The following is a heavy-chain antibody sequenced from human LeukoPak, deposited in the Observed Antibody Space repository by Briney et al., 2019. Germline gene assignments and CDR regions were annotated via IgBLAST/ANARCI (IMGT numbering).Heavy chain of an antibody. J-gene: IGHJ5*02. CDR2: IKQDGSEK. V-gene: IGHV3-7*03. Sequence: GTSLRLSCAASGFIFTNYGMNWVRQAPGKGLEWVANIKQDGSEKYYVDSVKGRFTISRDNAKNSLYLQMNTLRAEDTAMYYCAKDAQPRSRWFDPWGQGTLVTVSS. D-gene: IGHD3-16*01. CDR3: AKDAQPRSRWFDP. CDR1: GFIFTNYG.